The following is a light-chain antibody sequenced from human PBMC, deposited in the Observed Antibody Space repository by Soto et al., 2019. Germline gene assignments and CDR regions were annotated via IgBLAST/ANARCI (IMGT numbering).Light chain of an antibody. CDR1: QSISSY. Sequence: DIQMTKSPSSLSASVGDRVTITCRASQSISSYLNWYQQKPGKAPKLLIYAASSLQSGVPSRFSGSGSGTDFTLTISILQPEDFATCYCQQSYSTPWTFCQGTKVEIK. V-gene: IGKV1-39*01. CDR2: AAS. CDR3: QQSYSTPWT. J-gene: IGKJ1*01.